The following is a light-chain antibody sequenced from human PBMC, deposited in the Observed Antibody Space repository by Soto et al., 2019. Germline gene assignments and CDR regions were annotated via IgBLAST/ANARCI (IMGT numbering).Light chain of an antibody. J-gene: IGKJ1*01. CDR2: GAS. Sequence: EVVLTQSPGTQSLSPGERATLSCRASQTVSSTYLAWYQQKPGQAPRLLIYGASSRATGIPDRFSGRGSGTDFSLTISRLEPEDFAVYFCQQYGSSPSTFGQGTKVEFK. CDR1: QTVSSTY. V-gene: IGKV3-20*01. CDR3: QQYGSSPST.